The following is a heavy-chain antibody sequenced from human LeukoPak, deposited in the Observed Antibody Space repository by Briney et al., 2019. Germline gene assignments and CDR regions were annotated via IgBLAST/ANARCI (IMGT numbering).Heavy chain of an antibody. D-gene: IGHD2-21*02. CDR1: GFTFSSYG. CDR2: IWYDGSNK. CDR3: AKDHPPYCGGDCYSGY. V-gene: IGHV3-33*06. J-gene: IGHJ4*02. Sequence: GSLRLSCAASGFTFSSYGMHWVRQAPGKGLEWVAVIWYDGSNKYYADSVKGRFTISRDNSKNTLYLQMNSLRAEDTAVYFCAKDHPPYCGGDCYSGYWGQGTLVTVSS.